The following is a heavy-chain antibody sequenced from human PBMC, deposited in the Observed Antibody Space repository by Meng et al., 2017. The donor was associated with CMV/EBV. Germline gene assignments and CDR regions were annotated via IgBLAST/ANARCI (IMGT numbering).Heavy chain of an antibody. J-gene: IGHJ4*02. CDR2: ISHSGST. CDR1: GGSISSYY. CDR3: ARGRLGYCSGGSCYTGRFFYFDY. Sequence: SETLSLTCTVSGGSISSYYWSWIRQPPGKGLEWIGEISHSGSTNYNPSLKSRVTISVDTSKNQFSLKLNSVTAADTAVYYCARGRLGYCSGGSCYTGRFFYFDYWGQGTLVTVYS. V-gene: IGHV4-34*01. D-gene: IGHD2-15*01.